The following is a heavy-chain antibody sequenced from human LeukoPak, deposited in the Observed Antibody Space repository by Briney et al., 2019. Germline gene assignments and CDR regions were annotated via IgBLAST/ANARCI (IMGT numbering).Heavy chain of an antibody. V-gene: IGHV4-34*01. Sequence: SETLSLTCAVYGGSFSGYYWSWIRQPPGKGLEWIGEINHSGSTNYNPSLKSRVTISVDTSKNQFSLKLSSVTAADTAVYYCARDGYSGFYNWFDPWGQGTLVTVSS. CDR3: ARDGYSGFYNWFDP. J-gene: IGHJ5*02. CDR2: INHSGST. D-gene: IGHD6-19*01. CDR1: GGSFSGYY.